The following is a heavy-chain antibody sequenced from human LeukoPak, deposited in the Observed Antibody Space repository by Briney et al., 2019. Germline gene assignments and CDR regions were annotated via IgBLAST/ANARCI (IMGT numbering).Heavy chain of an antibody. CDR1: GGTFSSYA. Sequence: SVKVSCKASGGTFSSYAISWVRQAPGQGLEWMGRIIPILGIANYAQKFQGRVTITADKSTSTAYMELSSLRSEDTAVYYCARDVQCGGDCYSHYYYGMDVWGQGTTVTVSS. J-gene: IGHJ6*02. V-gene: IGHV1-69*04. D-gene: IGHD2-21*02. CDR2: IIPILGIA. CDR3: ARDVQCGGDCYSHYYYGMDV.